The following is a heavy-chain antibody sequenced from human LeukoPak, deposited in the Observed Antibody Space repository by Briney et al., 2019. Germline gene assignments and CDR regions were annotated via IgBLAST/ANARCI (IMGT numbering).Heavy chain of an antibody. CDR3: TKGVAASRSPYCMDV. CDR1: GGSFSGYS. V-gene: IGHV3-23*01. D-gene: IGHD2-2*01. J-gene: IGHJ6*03. CDR2: IISGGSAI. Sequence: QPSETLSLICAVYGGSFSGYSWSWIRQPPGKGLEWVSSIISGGSAIYYAESVRGRFIMSRDDSKNMVYLQVNSLRVEDTALYYCTKGVAASRSPYCMDVWGKGTTVTVSS.